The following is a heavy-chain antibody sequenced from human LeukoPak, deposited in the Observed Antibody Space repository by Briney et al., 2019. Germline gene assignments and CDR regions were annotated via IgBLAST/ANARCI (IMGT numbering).Heavy chain of an antibody. V-gene: IGHV3-21*01. Sequence: KPGGSLRLSCAASGFTFSSYGMPWVRQAPGKGLEWVSSISTSSSYIYYADSVKGRFTISRDNAKNSLYLQMNSLRAEDTAVYYCARDLSSIAARLDYWGQGTLVTVSS. D-gene: IGHD6-6*01. CDR1: GFTFSSYG. J-gene: IGHJ4*02. CDR2: ISTSSSYI. CDR3: ARDLSSIAARLDY.